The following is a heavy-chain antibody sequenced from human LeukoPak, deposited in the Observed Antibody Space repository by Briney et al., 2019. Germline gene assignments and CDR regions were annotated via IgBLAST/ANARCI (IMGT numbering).Heavy chain of an antibody. V-gene: IGHV4-34*01. CDR2: INHSGST. CDR3: ARDAAAAGAEGGLDY. Sequence: PSETLSLTCAVYGGSFSGYYWSWIRQPPGKGLEWIGEINHSGSTNYNPSLKSRVTISVDTSKNQFSLKLSSVTAADTAVYYWARDAAAAGAEGGLDYWGQGTLVTVSS. D-gene: IGHD6-13*01. J-gene: IGHJ4*02. CDR1: GGSFSGYY.